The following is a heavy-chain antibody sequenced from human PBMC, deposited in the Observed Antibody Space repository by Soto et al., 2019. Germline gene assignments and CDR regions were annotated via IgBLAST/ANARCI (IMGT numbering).Heavy chain of an antibody. V-gene: IGHV3-23*01. CDR1: GFTFSDYA. Sequence: EVVLLQSGGDLVQPGGSLRLSCAASGFTFSDYAMTWVRQAPGKGLEWVSDISDGDGDTHYADSVRGRFVISRDNSKNTLFLEMNSLRAEDAAVYYCANGRTYFDFWGQGSLVTVSS. CDR3: ANGRTYFDF. CDR2: ISDGDGDT. J-gene: IGHJ4*02.